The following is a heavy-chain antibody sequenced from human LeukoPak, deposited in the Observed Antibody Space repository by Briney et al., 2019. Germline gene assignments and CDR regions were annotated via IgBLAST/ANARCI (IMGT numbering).Heavy chain of an antibody. CDR3: AKVNVCFGCYFDY. J-gene: IGHJ4*02. CDR2: INGPGDNP. Sequence: TGGSLRLSCVASGYTFSSHGMTWVRQAPGKGPEWVSNINGPGDNPYYSETVKGRFTISRDNSKNTVYLQMNSLRAEDTAIYYCAKVNVCFGCYFDYWGQGILVTVSS. D-gene: IGHD3-10*02. CDR1: GYTFSSHG. V-gene: IGHV3-23*01.